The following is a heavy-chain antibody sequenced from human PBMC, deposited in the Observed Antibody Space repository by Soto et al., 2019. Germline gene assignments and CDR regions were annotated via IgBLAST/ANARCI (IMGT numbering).Heavy chain of an antibody. J-gene: IGHJ4*02. CDR3: ARDQPDNGGYYAS. CDR1: GFTFSPYC. Sequence: GESLQISFEASGFTFSPYCMHCVRQAQGKGLEWDASIWNDGSNEYYADSVKGRFTISSVNSKNTLYLQLRNLRAEDSDVYFCARDQPDNGGYYASWGKGTLVTVSS. D-gene: IGHD3-22*01. V-gene: IGHV3-33*01. CDR2: IWNDGSNE.